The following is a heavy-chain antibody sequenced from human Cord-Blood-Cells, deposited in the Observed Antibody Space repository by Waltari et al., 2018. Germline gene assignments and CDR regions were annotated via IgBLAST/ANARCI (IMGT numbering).Heavy chain of an antibody. CDR1: GFTVSSNY. V-gene: IGHV3-53*01. J-gene: IGHJ4*02. CDR2: SYSGGST. D-gene: IGHD3-22*01. CDR3: ARETISGYYDY. Sequence: EVQLVESGGGLIQPGGSLRLSCAASGFTVSSNYMSWVRQAPGKGLEWVSVSYSGGSTYYADSVKGRFTISRDNSKKTLYLQMNSLRAEDTAVYYCARETISGYYDYWGQGTLVTVSS.